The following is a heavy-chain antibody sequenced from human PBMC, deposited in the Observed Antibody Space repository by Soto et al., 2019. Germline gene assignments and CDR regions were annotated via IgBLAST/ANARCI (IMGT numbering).Heavy chain of an antibody. J-gene: IGHJ6*02. Sequence: GGSLRLSCAASGFPFSSYWMHWVRQAPGKGLEWVAVIWYDGSNKYYADSVKGRFTISRDNSKNTLYLQMNSLRAEDTAVYYCARRFELELRGRGVYYYYGMDVWGQGTTVTVSS. CDR3: ARRFELELRGRGVYYYYGMDV. V-gene: IGHV3-33*01. CDR1: GFPFSSYW. CDR2: IWYDGSNK. D-gene: IGHD1-7*01.